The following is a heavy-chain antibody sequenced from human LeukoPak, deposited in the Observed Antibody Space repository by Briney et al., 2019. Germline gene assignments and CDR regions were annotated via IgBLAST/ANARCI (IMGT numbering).Heavy chain of an antibody. D-gene: IGHD3-10*01. CDR1: GGSISSSNW. CDR2: IYHSGST. J-gene: IGHJ4*02. CDR3: AVHYYYGSGSYYGRLDY. Sequence: PSGTLSLTCAVSGGSISSSNWWSWVRPPPGKGLEWIGEIYHSGSTNYNPSLKSRVTISVDKSKNQFSLKLSSVTAADTAVYYCAVHYYYGSGSYYGRLDYWGQGTLVTVSS. V-gene: IGHV4-4*02.